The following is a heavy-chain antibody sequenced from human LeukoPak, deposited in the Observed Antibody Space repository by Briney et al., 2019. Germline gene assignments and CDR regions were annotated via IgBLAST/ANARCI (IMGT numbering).Heavy chain of an antibody. CDR2: IIPILGIA. CDR1: GGTFSSYA. Sequence: GASVKVSCKASGGTFSSYAISWVRQAPGQGLEWMGRIIPILGIANYAQKVQGRVTINADKSTSTAYMELSSLRSEETAVYYCARNPPTYYYGSGSPLTGYFDYWGQGTLVTVSS. V-gene: IGHV1-69*04. J-gene: IGHJ4*02. D-gene: IGHD3-10*01. CDR3: ARNPPTYYYGSGSPLTGYFDY.